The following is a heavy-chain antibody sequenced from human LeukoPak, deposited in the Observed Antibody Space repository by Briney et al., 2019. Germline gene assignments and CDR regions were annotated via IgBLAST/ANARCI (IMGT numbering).Heavy chain of an antibody. CDR3: ARGLYGDYVNGDLSIDY. J-gene: IGHJ4*02. CDR1: GGAFSGYY. D-gene: IGHD4-17*01. CDR2: VTHSGST. V-gene: IGHV4-34*01. Sequence: SETLSLTCAVSGGAFSGYYWGWIRQPPGKGLEWIGEVTHSGSTNYNPSLKSRVTISVDTSKNQFSLKLSSVTAADTALYYCARGLYGDYVNGDLSIDYWGQGTLVTASS.